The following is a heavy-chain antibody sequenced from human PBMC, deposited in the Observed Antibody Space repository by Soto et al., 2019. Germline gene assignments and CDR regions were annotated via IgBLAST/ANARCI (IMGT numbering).Heavy chain of an antibody. D-gene: IGHD3-10*01. CDR1: GGSFSGYY. V-gene: IGHV4-34*01. Sequence: SETLSLTCAVYGGSFSGYYWSWIRQPPGKGPEWIGEINHSGSTNYNPSLKSRVTISVDTSKNQFSLKLSSVTAADTAVYYCARRGCMDVWGQGTTVTVSS. J-gene: IGHJ6*02. CDR2: INHSGST. CDR3: ARRGCMDV.